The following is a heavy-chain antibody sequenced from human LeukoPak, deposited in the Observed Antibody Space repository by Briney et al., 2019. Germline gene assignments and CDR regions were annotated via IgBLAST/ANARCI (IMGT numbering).Heavy chain of an antibody. J-gene: IGHJ3*02. CDR2: AFHSGST. D-gene: IGHD3-22*01. CDR1: GSSISSGYY. Sequence: SETLSLTCTISGSSISSGYYWGWIRQSPGKGLEWIGSAFHSGSTYYNPSLKSRVTISVATSKNQFSLKLTSVTAADTALYYCASYDDSSGYYYVLDSFDIWGQGTMVTVSS. CDR3: ASYDDSSGYYYVLDSFDI. V-gene: IGHV4-38-2*02.